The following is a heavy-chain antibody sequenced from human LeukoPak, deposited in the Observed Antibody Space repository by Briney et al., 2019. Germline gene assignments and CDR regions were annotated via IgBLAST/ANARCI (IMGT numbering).Heavy chain of an antibody. V-gene: IGHV3-48*01. Sequence: PGGSLRLSCAASGFAFSTYSMNWVRQAPGRGLEWVSYISGTSSNIYYADSVRGRFTISRDNAKDSLYLRLNSLRAEDTAVYYCARESGSGSYHNLWGQGTLVTVSS. CDR3: ARESGSGSYHNL. D-gene: IGHD3-10*01. CDR1: GFAFSTYS. J-gene: IGHJ5*02. CDR2: ISGTSSNI.